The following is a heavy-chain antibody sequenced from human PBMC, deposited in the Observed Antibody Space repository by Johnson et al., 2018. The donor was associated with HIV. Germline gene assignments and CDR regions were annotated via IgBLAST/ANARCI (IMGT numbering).Heavy chain of an antibody. J-gene: IGHJ3*02. V-gene: IGHV3-7*03. CDR2: IKQDGSER. D-gene: IGHD1-26*01. Sequence: MQLVESGGGLVKPGGSLRLSCAASGFTFSDYYMSWIRQAPGKGLEWVANIKQDGSERYYVDSVKGRFTISRDYAKNSLYLQMNSLRVEDTALYYCAKDMAPSGSYHRPLPGSFDIWGQGTMVTVSS. CDR1: GFTFSDYY. CDR3: AKDMAPSGSYHRPLPGSFDI.